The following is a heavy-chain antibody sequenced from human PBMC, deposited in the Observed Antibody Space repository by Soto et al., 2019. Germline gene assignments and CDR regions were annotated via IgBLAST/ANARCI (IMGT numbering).Heavy chain of an antibody. J-gene: IGHJ5*01. D-gene: IGHD3-10*01. V-gene: IGHV5-51*01. Sequence: GESLKISCKGSGYDFFGYWIAWVRQMPGKGLEWMGIIYPDNSNSIYSPSFQGQVTFSADKSINTAFLQWSSLRAPDRAMYNCARFGAAAFAYNWFDSWGQGTLVIVSS. CDR3: ARFGAAAFAYNWFDS. CDR2: IYPDNSNS. CDR1: GYDFFGYW.